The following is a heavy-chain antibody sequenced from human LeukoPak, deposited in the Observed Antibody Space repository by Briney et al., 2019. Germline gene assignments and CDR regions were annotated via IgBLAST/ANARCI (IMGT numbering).Heavy chain of an antibody. CDR2: IYYSGST. J-gene: IGHJ5*02. D-gene: IGHD2-21*02. Sequence: PSETLSLTCTVSGGSFSSSSYYWGWIRQPPGKGLGWVGSIYYSGSTYYNPSLKSRVTIAVDTSKNQFSLKLGSVPAADTAVYYCARVGALTVVTSSWFDPWGQGTLVTVSS. CDR3: ARVGALTVVTSSWFDP. CDR1: GGSFSSSSYY. V-gene: IGHV4-39*01.